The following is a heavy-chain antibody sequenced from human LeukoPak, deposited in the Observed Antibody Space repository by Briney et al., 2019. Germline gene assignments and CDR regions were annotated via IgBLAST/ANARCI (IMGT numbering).Heavy chain of an antibody. CDR1: GFTFSSYA. CDR3: AKEQDTMIVVVIKGSVDY. D-gene: IGHD3-22*01. J-gene: IGHJ4*02. Sequence: GGSLRLPCAASGFTFSSYAMSWVRQAPGKGLEWVSAISASGGSTYYADSVKGRFTISRDNSKNTLYLQMNSLRAEDTAVYYCAKEQDTMIVVVIKGSVDYWGQGTLVTVSS. CDR2: ISASGGST. V-gene: IGHV3-23*01.